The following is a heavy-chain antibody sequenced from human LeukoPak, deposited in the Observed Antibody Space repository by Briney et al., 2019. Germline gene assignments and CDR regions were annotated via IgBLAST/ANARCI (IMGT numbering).Heavy chain of an antibody. J-gene: IGHJ4*02. CDR1: GFTFSSYA. V-gene: IGHV3-23*01. CDR2: ISGSGSST. CDR3: AKSKSGCSSTSCYAISFDY. D-gene: IGHD2-2*01. Sequence: GGSLRLSCAASGFTFSSYAMSWVRPAPGKGLEWVSAISGSGSSTYYADSVKGRFTISRDNSNNTLYLQMNSLRAEDTAVYYCAKSKSGCSSTSCYAISFDYWDQGTLVTVSS.